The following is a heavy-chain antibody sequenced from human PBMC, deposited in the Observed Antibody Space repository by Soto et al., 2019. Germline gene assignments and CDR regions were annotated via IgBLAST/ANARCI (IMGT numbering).Heavy chain of an antibody. J-gene: IGHJ6*02. CDR1: GYTFTSYY. V-gene: IGHV1-2*04. CDR2: INPSGGT. D-gene: IGHD6-13*01. Sequence: ASVKVSFKASGYTFTSYYMHWVRQAPGQGLEWMGIINPSGGTNYAQKFQGWVTMTRDTSISTAYMELSRLRSDDTAVYYCASSIAAAGMRFDYYYGMDVWGQGTTVTVSS. CDR3: ASSIAAAGMRFDYYYGMDV.